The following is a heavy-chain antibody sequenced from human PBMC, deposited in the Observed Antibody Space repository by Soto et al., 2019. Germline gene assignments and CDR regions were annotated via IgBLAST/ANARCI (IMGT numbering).Heavy chain of an antibody. V-gene: IGHV3-21*01. Sequence: EVQLVQSGGGLVKHGGSLRLSCAASGFYFSSCSMNWVRQAPGKGLEWVSSISSSASHINYADSLKGRFTISRDNAKKSLYLQMNSLRAEDTAVYYCARGYTGYCSGGTCYWFDPWGQGTLVTVSS. CDR1: GFYFSSCS. J-gene: IGHJ5*02. D-gene: IGHD2-15*01. CDR2: ISSSASHI. CDR3: ARGYTGYCSGGTCYWFDP.